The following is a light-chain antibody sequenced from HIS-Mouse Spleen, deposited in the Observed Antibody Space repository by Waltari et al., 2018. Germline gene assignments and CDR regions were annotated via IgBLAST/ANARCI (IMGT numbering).Light chain of an antibody. V-gene: IGLV2-11*01. Sequence: QSALTQPRSVSGSPGQSVTIPCTGTSSDSGGSNSVSWYQQHPGKAPKLMIYYGSKRPSGVPDRFSGSKSGNTASLTISGLQAEDEADYYCCSYAGSYTWVFGGGTKLTVL. CDR1: SSDSGGSNS. CDR3: CSYAGSYTWV. CDR2: YGS. J-gene: IGLJ3*02.